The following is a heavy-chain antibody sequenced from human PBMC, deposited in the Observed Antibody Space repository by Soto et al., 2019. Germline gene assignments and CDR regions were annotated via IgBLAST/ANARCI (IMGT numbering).Heavy chain of an antibody. CDR2: ISYDGSNK. CDR1: GFTFSSYG. CDR3: AKDSIRLWQTIDY. V-gene: IGHV3-30*18. Sequence: ESGGGVVQPGRSLRLSCAASGFTFSSYGMHWVRQAPGKGLEWVAVISYDGSNKYYADSVKGRFTISRDNSKNTLYLQMNSLRAEDTAVYYCAKDSIRLWQTIDYWGQGTLVTVSS. J-gene: IGHJ4*02. D-gene: IGHD5-18*01.